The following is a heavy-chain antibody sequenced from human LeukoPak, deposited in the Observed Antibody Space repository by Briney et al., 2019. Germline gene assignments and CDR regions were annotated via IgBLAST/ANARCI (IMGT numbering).Heavy chain of an antibody. J-gene: IGHJ4*02. CDR3: ARDSGNWKFDY. CDR1: GYTFTGYY. CDR2: IIPIFGTA. Sequence: AASVKVSCKASGYTFTGYYMHWVRQAPGQGLEWMGGIIPIFGTANYAQKFQGRVTITADKSTSTAYMELSSLRSEDTAVYYCARDSGNWKFDYWGQGTLVTVSS. D-gene: IGHD1-1*01. V-gene: IGHV1-69*06.